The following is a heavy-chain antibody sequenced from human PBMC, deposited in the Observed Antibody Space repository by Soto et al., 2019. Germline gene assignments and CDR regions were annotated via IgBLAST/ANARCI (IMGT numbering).Heavy chain of an antibody. CDR3: ARDPFDSSGYSYFDY. Sequence: SETLSLTCTVSGGSISSYYWSWIRQPPGKGLEWIGYVYYSGSTNYNPSLKSRVTISVDTSKNQFSLKLSSVTTADTAVYYCARDPFDSSGYSYFDYWGQGTLVTVSS. CDR2: VYYSGST. CDR1: GGSISSYY. D-gene: IGHD3-22*01. J-gene: IGHJ4*02. V-gene: IGHV4-59*01.